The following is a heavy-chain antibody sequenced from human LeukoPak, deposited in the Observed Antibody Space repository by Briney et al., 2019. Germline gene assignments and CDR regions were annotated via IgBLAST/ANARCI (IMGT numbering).Heavy chain of an antibody. V-gene: IGHV1-8*01. CDR3: ARVLARTGTTFPRGFDY. J-gene: IGHJ4*02. Sequence: GASVKVSCKASGYTFTSYDINWVRQATGQGLEWMGWMNPNSGNTGYAQKFQGRVTMTRNTSISTAYMELSSLRSEDTAVYYRARVLARTGTTFPRGFDYWGQGTLVTVSS. CDR1: GYTFTSYD. D-gene: IGHD1-1*01. CDR2: MNPNSGNT.